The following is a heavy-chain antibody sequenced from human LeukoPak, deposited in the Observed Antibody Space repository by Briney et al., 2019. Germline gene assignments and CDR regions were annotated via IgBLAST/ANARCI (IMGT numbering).Heavy chain of an antibody. D-gene: IGHD4-17*01. Sequence: GGSLRLPCAASGFTFSSYSMNWVRQAPGKWLEWVSSISSSSSYIYSADSVKGRLTISRDNAKNSLFLQMNSMRAEDTAVYYCARDLTTVTTFDYRGQGTLVTVSS. J-gene: IGHJ4*02. CDR3: ARDLTTVTTFDY. CDR2: ISSSSSYI. CDR1: GFTFSSYS. V-gene: IGHV3-21*01.